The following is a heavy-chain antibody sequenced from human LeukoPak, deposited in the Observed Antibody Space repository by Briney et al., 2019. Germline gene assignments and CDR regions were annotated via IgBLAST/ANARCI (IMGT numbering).Heavy chain of an antibody. CDR3: ARDPRGVRFLEWLHHYYYYMDV. CDR1: GFSLNTYS. J-gene: IGHJ6*03. CDR2: ISSSSSTI. D-gene: IGHD3-3*01. V-gene: IGHV3-48*02. Sequence: GGSLRLSCAASGFSLNTYSMNWVRQAPGKGREWVSYISSSSSTIYYADSVKGRFTISRDNAKNSLYLQMNSMRDEDTAVYYCARDPRGVRFLEWLHHYYYYMDVWGKGTTVTVSS.